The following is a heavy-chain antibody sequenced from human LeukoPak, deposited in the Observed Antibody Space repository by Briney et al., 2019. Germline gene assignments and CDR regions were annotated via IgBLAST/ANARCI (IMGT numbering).Heavy chain of an antibody. D-gene: IGHD6-13*01. Sequence: GGSLRLSCAASGFTFSSYSMNWVRQAPGKGLEWVSYISSSSSTIYYADSVKGRFTISRDNAKNSLYLQMNSLRDEDTAVYYRARDRRDSSSWYKAFDYWGQGTLVTVSS. CDR2: ISSSSSTI. CDR3: ARDRRDSSSWYKAFDY. V-gene: IGHV3-48*02. CDR1: GFTFSSYS. J-gene: IGHJ4*02.